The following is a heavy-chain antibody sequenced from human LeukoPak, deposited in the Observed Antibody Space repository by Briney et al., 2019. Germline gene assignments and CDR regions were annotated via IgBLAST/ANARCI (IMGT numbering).Heavy chain of an antibody. CDR1: GGSLSGSY. CDR2: INHSGRT. V-gene: IGHV4-34*01. D-gene: IGHD1-26*01. J-gene: IGHJ4*02. Sequence: PSETLSLTCAVFGGSLSGSYCNWIRQTPGKGLEWIGEINHSGRTNYNSSLKSRVTISVDTSKSQCSLKLISVTAADTSVYYWARDPCGSIHCPLRYWGQGTQVTVSS. CDR3: ARDPCGSIHCPLRY.